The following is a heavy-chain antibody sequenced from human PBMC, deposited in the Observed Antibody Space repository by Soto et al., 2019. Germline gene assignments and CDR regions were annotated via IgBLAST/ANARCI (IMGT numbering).Heavy chain of an antibody. D-gene: IGHD6-6*01. CDR1: GYTFTSYA. Sequence: ASVKVSCKASGYTFTSYAMHWVRQAPGQRLEWMGWINAGNGNTKYSQKFQGRVTITRDTSASTAYMELSSLRSEDTAVYYCARVLVSSSQHNWFDPWGQGTTATVYS. V-gene: IGHV1-3*01. CDR2: INAGNGNT. CDR3: ARVLVSSSQHNWFDP. J-gene: IGHJ5*02.